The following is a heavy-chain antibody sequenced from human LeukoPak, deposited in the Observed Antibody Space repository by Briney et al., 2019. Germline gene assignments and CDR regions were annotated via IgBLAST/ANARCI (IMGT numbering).Heavy chain of an antibody. J-gene: IGHJ5*02. Sequence: PSETLSLTCAVYGGSFSGYYWSWIRQPPGKGLEWIGEINHSGSTNYNPSLKSRVTISVDTSKNQFSLKLSSVTAADTAVYYCARRPYGSGSYYRSFWFDPWGQGTLVTVSS. V-gene: IGHV4-34*01. CDR1: GGSFSGYY. CDR2: INHSGST. D-gene: IGHD3-10*01. CDR3: ARRPYGSGSYYRSFWFDP.